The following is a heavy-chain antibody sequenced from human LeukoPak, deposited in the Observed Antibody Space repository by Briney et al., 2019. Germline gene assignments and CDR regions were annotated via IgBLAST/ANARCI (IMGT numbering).Heavy chain of an antibody. CDR3: ARTRGGPFDY. J-gene: IGHJ4*02. Sequence: SETLSLTCAVYGGSFSGYYWSWIRQPPGKGLEWIGEINHSGSTNYKPSLKRRVTISVDTSKNQFSLKLSSVTAADTAVYYCARTRGGPFDYWGQGTLVTVSS. CDR1: GGSFSGYY. V-gene: IGHV4-34*01. CDR2: INHSGST. D-gene: IGHD2-15*01.